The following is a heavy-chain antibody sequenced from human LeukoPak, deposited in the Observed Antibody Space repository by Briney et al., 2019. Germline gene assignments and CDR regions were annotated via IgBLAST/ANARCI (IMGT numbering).Heavy chain of an antibody. CDR2: IIPIFGTA. CDR1: GGTFSSYA. D-gene: IGHD3-10*01. V-gene: IGHV1-69*06. CDR3: ARVYGSGNYYFWFDP. Sequence: GASVKVSCKASGGTFSSYAISWVRQAPGQGLEWMGGIIPIFGTANYAQKFQGRVTITADKSTSTAYMELSSLRSEDTAVYYCARVYGSGNYYFWFDPWGQGTLVTVSS. J-gene: IGHJ5*02.